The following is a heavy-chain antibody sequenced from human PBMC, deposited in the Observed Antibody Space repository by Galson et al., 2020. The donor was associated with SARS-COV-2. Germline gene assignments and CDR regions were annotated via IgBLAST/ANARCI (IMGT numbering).Heavy chain of an antibody. J-gene: IGHJ4*02. Sequence: GGSLRLSCAASGFTFSNYAMSWVRQAPGKGLEWVSAISGSGDSTHYADSVKGRFTISRDNSKNTLYLQMNSLRAEDTAVYYCARITAYYYDSSGYFDYWGQGTLVTVSS. CDR1: GFTFSNYA. CDR2: ISGSGDST. D-gene: IGHD3-22*01. CDR3: ARITAYYYDSSGYFDY. V-gene: IGHV3-23*01.